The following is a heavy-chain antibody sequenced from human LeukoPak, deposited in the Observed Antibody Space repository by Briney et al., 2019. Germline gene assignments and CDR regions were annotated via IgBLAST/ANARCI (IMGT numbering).Heavy chain of an antibody. V-gene: IGHV4-4*02. CDR2: IYHSGST. Sequence: SGTLSLTCAVSGGSISSSNWWSWVRQPPGKGLEWIGEIYHSGSTNYNPSLKSRVTISVDKSKNQFSLKLSSVTAADTAVYYCARDMSYRLYYYYGMDVWGQGTTVTVSS. CDR1: GGSISSSNW. D-gene: IGHD3-16*02. CDR3: ARDMSYRLYYYYGMDV. J-gene: IGHJ6*02.